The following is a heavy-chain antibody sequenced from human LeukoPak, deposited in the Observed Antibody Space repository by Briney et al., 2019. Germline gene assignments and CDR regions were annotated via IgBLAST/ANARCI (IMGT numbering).Heavy chain of an antibody. J-gene: IGHJ4*02. V-gene: IGHV4-59*01. CDR2: IYYSGST. Sequence: PSETLSLTCTVSGGSISSYYWTWIRQSPGKGLEWIGYIYYSGSTNYNPSLKSRVTISVDTSKNQFSLKLSSVTAADTAVYYCARVGEGGFDYWGQGTLVTVSS. CDR1: GGSISSYY. CDR3: ARVGEGGFDY. D-gene: IGHD2-15*01.